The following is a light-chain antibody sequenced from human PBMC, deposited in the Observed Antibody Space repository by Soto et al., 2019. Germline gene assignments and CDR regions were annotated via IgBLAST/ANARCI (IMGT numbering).Light chain of an antibody. V-gene: IGKV3-20*01. J-gene: IGKJ1*01. CDR3: QQYGSAPWT. Sequence: EIVLTQSPGTLPLSPRERATLSCRASLSVASNYLAWYQQKPGQAPRLLIYAASGRATGIPDRFSGSGSGTDFTLTITRLEPEDFAVYYCQQYGSAPWTFGQGTKVEIK. CDR1: LSVASNY. CDR2: AAS.